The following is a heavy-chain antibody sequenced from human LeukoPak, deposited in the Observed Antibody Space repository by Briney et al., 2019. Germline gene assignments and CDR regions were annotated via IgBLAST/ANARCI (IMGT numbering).Heavy chain of an antibody. CDR3: ARDRPHGSGNFFDY. V-gene: IGHV1-2*02. CDR1: GYTFTGYY. D-gene: IGHD6-19*01. J-gene: IGHJ4*02. Sequence: GASVKVSCKASGYTFTGYYMHWVRQAPGQGLEWMGWINPNTGATNCAQRFQGRVTMTRDTSISTVYMEVNRLTSDDTAVYFCARDRPHGSGNFFDYWGQGTLVTVSS. CDR2: INPNTGAT.